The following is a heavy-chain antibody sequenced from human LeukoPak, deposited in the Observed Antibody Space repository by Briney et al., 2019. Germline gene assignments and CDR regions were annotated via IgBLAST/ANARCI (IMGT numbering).Heavy chain of an antibody. Sequence: GGSLRLSCAASDFTFYGYSMRWVRQAPGKGLEWISSISSNNGDSVKRRCTHSQEKAKHSLYLQVRGLRVEDTVLEYGAREIAGSGCLDYWGQGSLVTVSS. V-gene: IGHV3-21*06. J-gene: IGHJ4*02. CDR1: DFTFYGYS. CDR3: AREIAGSGCLDY. CDR2: ISSN. D-gene: IGHD6-19*01.